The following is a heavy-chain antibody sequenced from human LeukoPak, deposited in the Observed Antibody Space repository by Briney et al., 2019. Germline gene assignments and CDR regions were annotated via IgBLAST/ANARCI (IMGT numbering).Heavy chain of an antibody. CDR2: IYPGDSDI. J-gene: IGHJ4*02. Sequence: GESLKISCKSSGYSFTSYWIGWVRQMPGKGLEGMGIIYPGDSDIRYSPSFRGQVTISTDKSTSTAYLQWSSLKASDTAMYYCARHRGSYSYDYWGPGTLVTVSS. CDR1: GYSFTSYW. V-gene: IGHV5-51*01. D-gene: IGHD1-26*01. CDR3: ARHRGSYSYDY.